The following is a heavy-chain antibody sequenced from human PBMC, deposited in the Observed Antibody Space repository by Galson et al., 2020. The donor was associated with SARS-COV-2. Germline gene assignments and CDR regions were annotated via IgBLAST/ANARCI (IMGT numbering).Heavy chain of an antibody. D-gene: IGHD3-22*01. CDR1: ADSIRSYY. CDR3: ARALYYYDSSGYGINWFDP. Sequence: SSETLSLTCTVSADSIRSYYWSCICHPPGKGLDSLGHIYYSARTNYNPSLKSRVTISVDTSKNQFSLKLSSVTAADTAVYYCARALYYYDSSGYGINWFDPWGQGTLVTVSS. V-gene: IGHV4-59*01. CDR2: IYYSART. J-gene: IGHJ5*02.